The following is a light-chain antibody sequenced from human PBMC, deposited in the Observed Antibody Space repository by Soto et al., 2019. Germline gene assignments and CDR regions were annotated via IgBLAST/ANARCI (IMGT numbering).Light chain of an antibody. J-gene: IGKJ1*01. Sequence: DIQMTQSPSTLSASVGDRVTITCRASQSISSWLAWYQQKPGKAPKLLIYKASSLESGVPSRFSGSGSGTEFTLTISSLQPDDLATYYCQQYNRFPTFGQGTKVEIK. CDR1: QSISSW. V-gene: IGKV1-5*03. CDR2: KAS. CDR3: QQYNRFPT.